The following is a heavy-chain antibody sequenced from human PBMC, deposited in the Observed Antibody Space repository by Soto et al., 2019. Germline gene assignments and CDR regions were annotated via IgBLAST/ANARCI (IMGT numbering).Heavy chain of an antibody. V-gene: IGHV4-34*01. CDR3: ARCRVRGYEFDY. J-gene: IGHJ4*02. CDR1: GGSFSGYY. CDR2: INHSGST. D-gene: IGHD3-10*01. Sequence: QVQLQQWGAGLLKPSETLSLTCAVYGGSFSGYYWSWIRQPPGKGLEWIGEINHSGSTNYNPSLKSRVTRSVDTSKNQFSLKLSSVTAADTAVYYCARCRVRGYEFDYWGQGTLVTVSS.